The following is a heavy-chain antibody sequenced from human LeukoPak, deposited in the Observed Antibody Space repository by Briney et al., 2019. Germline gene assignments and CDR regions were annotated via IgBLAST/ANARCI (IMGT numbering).Heavy chain of an antibody. V-gene: IGHV4-59*08. Sequence: SETLSLTCTVSGGSISGYYWSWIRQPPGKGPEWTGYIYYSGSTNYNPSLKSRVTISVDTSKNQFSLKMNSVTAADTAVYYCARLASSGWSHCDYWGQGTLVTVSS. J-gene: IGHJ4*02. CDR2: IYYSGST. CDR3: ARLASSGWSHCDY. D-gene: IGHD6-19*01. CDR1: GGSISGYY.